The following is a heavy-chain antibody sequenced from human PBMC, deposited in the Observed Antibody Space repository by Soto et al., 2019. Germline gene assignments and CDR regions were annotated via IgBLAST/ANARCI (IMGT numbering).Heavy chain of an antibody. CDR2: IYYSGST. D-gene: IGHD2-15*01. Sequence: QLQLQESGPGLVKPSETLSLTCTVSGGSISSSSYYWGWIRQPPGKGLEWIGSIYYSGSTYYNPSLKSLVTISVDTYKNQFSLKLSSVTAADTAVYYCARHTPAISISDHWGQGTLVTVSS. CDR1: GGSISSSSYY. J-gene: IGHJ4*02. CDR3: ARHTPAISISDH. V-gene: IGHV4-39*01.